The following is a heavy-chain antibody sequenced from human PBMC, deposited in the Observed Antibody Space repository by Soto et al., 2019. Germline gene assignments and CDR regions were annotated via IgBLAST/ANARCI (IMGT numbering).Heavy chain of an antibody. CDR2: IYYSGST. D-gene: IGHD2-2*01. J-gene: IGHJ5*02. CDR1: GGSISSGDYY. V-gene: IGHV4-30-4*01. CDR3: ARAYASPPGWFAP. Sequence: SETLSLTCTVSGGSISSGDYYWSWIRQPPGKGLEWIGYIYYSGSTYYNPSLKSRVTISVDTSKNQFSLKLSSVTAADTAVYYCARAYASPPGWFAPWGEEPLLTVSS.